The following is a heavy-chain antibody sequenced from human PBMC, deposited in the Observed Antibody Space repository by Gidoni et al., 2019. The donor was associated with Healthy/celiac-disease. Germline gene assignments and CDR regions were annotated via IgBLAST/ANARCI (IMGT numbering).Heavy chain of an antibody. CDR3: ARLVGCSGGSCYSDY. Sequence: QLQLQESGPGLVKPSETLSLTCTVSGGSISSSSYYWGWIRQPPGKGLEWIGSIYYSGSTYYNPSLKSRVTISVDTSKNQFSLKLSSVTAADTAVYYCARLVGCSGGSCYSDYWGQGTLVTVSS. D-gene: IGHD2-15*01. CDR2: IYYSGST. CDR1: GGSISSSSYY. V-gene: IGHV4-39*01. J-gene: IGHJ4*02.